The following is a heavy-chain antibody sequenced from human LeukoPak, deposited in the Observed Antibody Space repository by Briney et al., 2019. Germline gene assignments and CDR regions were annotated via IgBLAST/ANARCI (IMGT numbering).Heavy chain of an antibody. V-gene: IGHV3-53*01. CDR1: GFTFSRYA. D-gene: IGHD5-24*01. CDR2: IYSGGST. CDR3: ASRGRWLQSPIDY. J-gene: IGHJ4*02. Sequence: GGSLRLSCAVSGFTFSRYAMTWVRQAPGKGLEWVSVIYSGGSTYYADSVKGRFTISRDNSKNTLYLQMNSLRAEDTAVYYCASRGRWLQSPIDYWGQGTLVTVSS.